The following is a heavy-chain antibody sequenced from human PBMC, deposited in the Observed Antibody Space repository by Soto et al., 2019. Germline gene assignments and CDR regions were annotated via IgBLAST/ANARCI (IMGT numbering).Heavy chain of an antibody. D-gene: IGHD3-22*01. V-gene: IGHV3-74*01. Sequence: EVQLVESGGGLVQPGGSLRLSCAVSGFTFSTYWMHCVRQVPGKGLVWVSRISLDGSRTSYADSVKGRFTISRDNAKNTLYLQMRSLRAEDSAVYFCVRDRDFYDGRGYASPGDAFDVWGQGTVVSVSS. CDR3: VRDRDFYDGRGYASPGDAFDV. CDR2: ISLDGSRT. CDR1: GFTFSTYW. J-gene: IGHJ3*01.